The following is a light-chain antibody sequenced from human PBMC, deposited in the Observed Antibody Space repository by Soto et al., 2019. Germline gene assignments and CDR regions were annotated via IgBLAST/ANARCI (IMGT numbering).Light chain of an antibody. CDR1: QSVLYSSNNKNY. CDR3: QQYYSTPA. J-gene: IGKJ2*01. Sequence: IVMTQSPDSLAVSLGERATINCKSSQSVLYSSNNKNYLAWYQQKPGQPPKLLIYWASTRESGVPDRFSGSGSGTDFTHTISSLQAEDVAVYYCQQYYSTPAFDQGTKLQIK. CDR2: WAS. V-gene: IGKV4-1*01.